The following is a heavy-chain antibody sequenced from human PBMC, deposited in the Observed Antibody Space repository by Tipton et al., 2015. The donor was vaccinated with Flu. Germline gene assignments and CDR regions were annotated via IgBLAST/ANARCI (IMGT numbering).Heavy chain of an antibody. D-gene: IGHD1-26*01. CDR1: GGSISRGSYY. Sequence: TLSLTCTVSGGSISRGSYYYNWIRQPAGEGLEWIGRIYTNANTNYKASLKSRVTISIDRSKNQFSLKLTSVTAADTAMYYCAANKGGGSYFDYWGQGILVTVSS. V-gene: IGHV4-61*02. CDR3: AANKGGGSYFDY. J-gene: IGHJ4*02. CDR2: IYTNANT.